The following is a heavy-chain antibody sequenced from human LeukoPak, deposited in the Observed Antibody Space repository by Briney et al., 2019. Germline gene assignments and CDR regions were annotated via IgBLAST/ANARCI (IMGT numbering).Heavy chain of an antibody. J-gene: IGHJ3*02. D-gene: IGHD6-6*01. CDR1: GGSISSGDYY. V-gene: IGHV4-30-4*01. Sequence: PSETLSLTCTVSGGSISSGDYYWSWIRQPPGKGLEWIGYIYYSGSTYYNPSLKSRVTISVDTSKNQFSLKLSSVTAADTAVYYCAICRGQLVGVFAFDIWGQGTMVTVSS. CDR3: AICRGQLVGVFAFDI. CDR2: IYYSGST.